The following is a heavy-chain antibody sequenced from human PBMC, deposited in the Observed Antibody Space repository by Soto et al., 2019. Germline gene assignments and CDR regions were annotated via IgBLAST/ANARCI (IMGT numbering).Heavy chain of an antibody. Sequence: SETLSLTSTVSGGSISSGDYYWSWIRQPPGKGLEWIGYIYYSGSTYYTPALKSRVTISVDTSKNQFSLKLSSVTAADTAVYYCARDTRRSYDILTGYESYFDYWGQGTLVTVSS. D-gene: IGHD3-9*01. V-gene: IGHV4-30-4*01. CDR2: IYYSGST. CDR1: GGSISSGDYY. CDR3: ARDTRRSYDILTGYESYFDY. J-gene: IGHJ4*02.